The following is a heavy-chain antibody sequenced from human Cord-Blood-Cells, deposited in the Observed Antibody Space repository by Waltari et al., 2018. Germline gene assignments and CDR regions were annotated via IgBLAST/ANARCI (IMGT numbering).Heavy chain of an antibody. Sequence: QVQLQESGPGLVKPSQTLSLTCTVSGGSISSGGYYWSWIRQHPGKGLEWIGYIYYSGSTYYNPSLQSRVNISVDTSKNQVSLKLSSVTAADTAVYYCARDRTAAAGYFDYWGQGTLVTVSS. CDR2: IYYSGST. CDR3: ARDRTAAAGYFDY. J-gene: IGHJ4*02. CDR1: GGSISSGGYY. D-gene: IGHD6-13*01. V-gene: IGHV4-31*03.